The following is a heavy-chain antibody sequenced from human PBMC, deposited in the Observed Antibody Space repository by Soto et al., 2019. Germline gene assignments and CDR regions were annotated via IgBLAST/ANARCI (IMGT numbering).Heavy chain of an antibody. J-gene: IGHJ6*02. V-gene: IGHV3-21*01. D-gene: IGHD6-13*01. CDR2: ISSSSSYI. Sequence: VQLVESGGGLVKPGGSLRLSCAASGFTFSSYSMNWVRQAPGKGLEWVSSISSSSSYIYYADSVKGRFTISRDNAKNSLYLQMNSLRAEDTAVYYCARDSIAAAGTYYYYGMDVWGQGTTVTVSS. CDR3: ARDSIAAAGTYYYYGMDV. CDR1: GFTFSSYS.